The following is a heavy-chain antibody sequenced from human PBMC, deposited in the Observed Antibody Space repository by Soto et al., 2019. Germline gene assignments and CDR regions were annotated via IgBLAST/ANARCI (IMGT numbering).Heavy chain of an antibody. D-gene: IGHD2-15*01. J-gene: IGHJ3*02. CDR2: IYHSGST. Sequence: QPPGKGLEWIGYIYHSGSTYYNPSLKSRVTISVDRSKNQFSLKLSSVTAADTAVYYCARARYCSGGSCYGPDAFDIWGQGTMVT. V-gene: IGHV4-30-2*01. CDR3: ARARYCSGGSCYGPDAFDI.